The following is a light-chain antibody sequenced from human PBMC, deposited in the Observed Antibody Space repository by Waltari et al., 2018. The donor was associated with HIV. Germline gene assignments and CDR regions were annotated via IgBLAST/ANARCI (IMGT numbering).Light chain of an antibody. CDR3: GTWDSSLSGVV. J-gene: IGLJ2*01. CDR2: DNK. CDR1: SSNIGKNF. Sequence: QSVLTQPPSVSAAPGQKVTISSSGSSSNIGKNFASWFKQLQGTAPKLLIYDNKKRPSGIPDRFSGSKSGTSATLGITGLQTGDEADYYCGTWDSSLSGVVFGGGTKLTVL. V-gene: IGLV1-51*01.